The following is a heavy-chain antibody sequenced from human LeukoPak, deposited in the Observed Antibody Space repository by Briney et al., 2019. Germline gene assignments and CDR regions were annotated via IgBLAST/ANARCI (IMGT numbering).Heavy chain of an antibody. CDR1: GGSFSGYS. CDR3: ATLRTRLDFHWFDP. Sequence: SETLSLTCAVYGGSFSGYSWSWIRQPPGKGLEWIGEINHSGSTNYNPSLKSRVTISVDTSKNQFSLKLSSVTAADTAVYYCATLRTRLDFHWFDPWGQGTLVTVSS. D-gene: IGHD3-3*01. J-gene: IGHJ5*02. CDR2: INHSGST. V-gene: IGHV4-34*01.